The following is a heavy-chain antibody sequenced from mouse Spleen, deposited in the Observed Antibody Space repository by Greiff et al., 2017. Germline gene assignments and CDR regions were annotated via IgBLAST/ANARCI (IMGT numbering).Heavy chain of an antibody. J-gene: IGHJ2*01. CDR1: GYTFTSYW. V-gene: IGHV1-64*01. Sequence: QVQLQQSGAELVKPGASVKLSCKASGYTFTSYWMHWVKQRPGQGLEWIGMIHPNSGSTNYNEKFKSKATLTVDKSSSTAYMQLSSLTSEDSAVYYCARWGSITTVVAPDYWGQGTTLTVSS. CDR3: ARWGSITTVVAPDY. CDR2: IHPNSGST. D-gene: IGHD1-1*01.